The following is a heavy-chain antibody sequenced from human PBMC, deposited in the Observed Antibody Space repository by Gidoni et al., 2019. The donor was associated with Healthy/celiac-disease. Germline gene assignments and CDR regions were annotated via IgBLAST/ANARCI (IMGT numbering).Heavy chain of an antibody. V-gene: IGHV1-2*06. Sequence: QVQLVQSGAEVKKPGASVKVSGKASGYTFTGYYMHWVRQAPGQGLEWMGRINPNSGGTNYAQKFQGRVTMTRDTSISKAYMELSRLRSDDTAVYYCARASGGRRGGNWFDPWGQGTLVTVSS. CDR1: GYTFTGYY. CDR2: INPNSGGT. CDR3: ARASGGRRGGNWFDP. D-gene: IGHD2-15*01. J-gene: IGHJ5*02.